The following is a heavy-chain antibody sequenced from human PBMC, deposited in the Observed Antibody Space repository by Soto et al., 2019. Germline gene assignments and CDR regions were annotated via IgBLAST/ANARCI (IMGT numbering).Heavy chain of an antibody. D-gene: IGHD2-15*01. CDR3: AKDYLDIVVVVAATQDYGMDV. V-gene: IGHV3-30*18. J-gene: IGHJ6*02. CDR1: GFTFSSYG. Sequence: LRLSCAASGFTFSSYGMHWVRQAPGKGLEWVAVISYDGSNKYYADSVKGRFTISRDNSKNTLYLQMNSLRAEDTAVYYCAKDYLDIVVVVAATQDYGMDVWGQGTTVTVSS. CDR2: ISYDGSNK.